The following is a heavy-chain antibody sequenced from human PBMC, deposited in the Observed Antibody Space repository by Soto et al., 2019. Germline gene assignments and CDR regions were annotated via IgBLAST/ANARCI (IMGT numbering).Heavy chain of an antibody. CDR2: IKSNTDGGTT. CDR3: TTGGGDYEGGHYYYMDV. CDR1: GFAFNTAW. J-gene: IGHJ6*03. D-gene: IGHD4-17*01. V-gene: IGHV3-15*01. Sequence: EVQLVESGGGLVKPGGSLRLSCAASGFAFNTAWMTWVRQAPGKGLECIGRIKSNTDGGTTDYIAPVNGRFTISRDDSENTLYLQMNSLKTDDTAVYYCTTGGGDYEGGHYYYMDVWGKGTTVTVSS.